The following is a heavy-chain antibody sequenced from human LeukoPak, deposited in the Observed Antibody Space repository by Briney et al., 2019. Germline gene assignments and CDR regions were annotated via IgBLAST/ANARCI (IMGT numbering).Heavy chain of an antibody. Sequence: ASVKVSCKASGYTFTGYYMHWVRQAPGQGLEWMGWINPNSGGTNYAQKFQGWVTMTRDTSISTVYMELSRLRSDDTAVYYCAKSFYGSGSTYYYGMDVWGQGTTVTVSS. CDR1: GYTFTGYY. CDR2: INPNSGGT. V-gene: IGHV1-2*04. J-gene: IGHJ6*02. CDR3: AKSFYGSGSTYYYGMDV. D-gene: IGHD3-10*01.